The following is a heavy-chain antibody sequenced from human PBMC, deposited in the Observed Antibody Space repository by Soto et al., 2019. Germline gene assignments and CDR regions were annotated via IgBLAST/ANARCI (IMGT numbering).Heavy chain of an antibody. D-gene: IGHD3-22*01. CDR2: ISYDGSNK. Sequence: GGSLRLSCAASGFTFSSYAMHWVRQAPGKGLEWVAVISYDGSNKYYADSVKGRFTISRDNSKNTLYLQMNSLRAEDTAVYYCAREGLNYYDSSGYYPFDYWGQGTLVTVSS. CDR3: AREGLNYYDSSGYYPFDY. CDR1: GFTFSSYA. V-gene: IGHV3-30-3*01. J-gene: IGHJ4*02.